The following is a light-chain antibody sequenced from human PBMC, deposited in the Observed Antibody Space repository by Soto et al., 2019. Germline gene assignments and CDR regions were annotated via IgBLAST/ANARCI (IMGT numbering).Light chain of an antibody. CDR1: QSVSSR. J-gene: IGKJ1*01. CDR2: GGS. CDR3: QQYNYWPPWT. Sequence: EMVMAQSPATLSVSPGETATLSCRASQSVSSRLAWYQQKPGQSPTLLIYGGSTRAAGIPDRFSGSGSGTEFTLAISSLQSEDLAVYYCQQYNYWPPWTFGQGTKVDI. V-gene: IGKV3-15*01.